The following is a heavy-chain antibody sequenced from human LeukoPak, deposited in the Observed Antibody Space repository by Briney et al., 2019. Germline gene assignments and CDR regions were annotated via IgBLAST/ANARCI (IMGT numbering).Heavy chain of an antibody. CDR1: GFTFSSYS. Sequence: GRSLRLSCAASGFTFSSYSMNWVRQAPGKGLEWVSSISSSSSYIYYADSVKGRFTISRDNAKNSLYLQMNSLRAEDTAVYYCARAEGSSPRDAFDIWGQGTMVTVSS. D-gene: IGHD6-13*01. CDR3: ARAEGSSPRDAFDI. V-gene: IGHV3-21*01. J-gene: IGHJ3*02. CDR2: ISSSSSYI.